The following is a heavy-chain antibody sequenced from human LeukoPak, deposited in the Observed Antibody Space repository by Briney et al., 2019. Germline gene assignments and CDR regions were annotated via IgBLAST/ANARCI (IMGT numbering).Heavy chain of an antibody. D-gene: IGHD3-22*01. CDR2: IYPGDSNI. CDR3: ARHRDSSGFPAAFDL. Sequence: GEPLKISCKDSGYIFTRYWIGWVRQMPGRGLEWMEIIYPGDSNIRYSPSFQGQVSISADKSISTAYLQWSSLQASDTAMYYCARHRDSSGFPAAFDLWGQGTLVTVSS. V-gene: IGHV5-51*01. CDR1: GYIFTRYW. J-gene: IGHJ3*01.